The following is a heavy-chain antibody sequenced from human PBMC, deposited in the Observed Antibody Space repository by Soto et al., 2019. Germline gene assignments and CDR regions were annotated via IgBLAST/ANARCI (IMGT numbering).Heavy chain of an antibody. CDR2: IYYRGGT. J-gene: IGHJ4*02. CDR1: VGSISSYY. V-gene: IGHV4-59*08. Sequence: QVQLQESGPGLVKPSETLSLTCTVSVGSISSYYWTWIRQTPGKGLEWIGYIYYRGGTHYNPSLKSRVIISVDTSKNQFSLKLNSVTAADTAVYYCVLGSYAYCFDYWGQGPLVTFSS. CDR3: VLGSYAYCFDY. D-gene: IGHD3-16*01.